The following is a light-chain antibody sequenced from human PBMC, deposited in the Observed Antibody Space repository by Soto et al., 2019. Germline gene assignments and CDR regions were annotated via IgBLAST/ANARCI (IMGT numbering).Light chain of an antibody. CDR1: LGISNY. Sequence: DIQLTQSPSSLSASVGDRVTITCRASLGISNYLAWYQQKPGKVPKLLIHAASTLQAGVPSRFSGSGSATDFTRTINSLQPEDVATDYGQEYNGPAHTLGGGAQVEIK. J-gene: IGKJ4*01. CDR3: QEYNGPAHT. V-gene: IGKV1-27*01. CDR2: AAS.